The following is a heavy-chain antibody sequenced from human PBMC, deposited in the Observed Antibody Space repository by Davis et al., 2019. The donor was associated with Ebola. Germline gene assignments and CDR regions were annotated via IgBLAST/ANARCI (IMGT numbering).Heavy chain of an antibody. CDR3: ARTSIVGTTTTASDV. D-gene: IGHD1-26*01. V-gene: IGHV1-18*01. J-gene: IGHJ3*01. CDR2: ISGYNGNT. Sequence: AASVKVSCKASGYTFTSYGVAWVRQAPGRGLEWMGWISGYNGNTHSAQKFQGRVSLTTDTSTDTAYMEVMSLRSDDTAVYFCARTSIVGTTTTASDVWGQGTLVTVSS. CDR1: GYTFTSYG.